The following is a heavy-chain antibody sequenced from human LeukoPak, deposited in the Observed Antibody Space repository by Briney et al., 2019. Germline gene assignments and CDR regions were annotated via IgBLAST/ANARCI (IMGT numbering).Heavy chain of an antibody. CDR3: ARDTRYFDQNSLGY. J-gene: IGHJ4*02. V-gene: IGHV3-48*03. D-gene: IGHD3-9*01. CDR1: GFTFSSYE. Sequence: PGGSLRLSCAASGFTFSSYEMNWVRQAPGKGLEWVSYISSSGSTIYYADSVKGRFTISRDNAKNSLYLQMNSLRAEDTAVYYCARDTRYFDQNSLGYWGQGTLVTVSS. CDR2: ISSSGSTI.